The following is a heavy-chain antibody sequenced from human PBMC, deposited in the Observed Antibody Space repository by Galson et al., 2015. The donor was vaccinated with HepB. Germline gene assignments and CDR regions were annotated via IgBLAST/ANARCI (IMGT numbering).Heavy chain of an antibody. V-gene: IGHV3-30*04. CDR2: ISHHGRQK. Sequence: SLRLSCAASGFTFSGYAMHWVRLASGKGLEWVAVISHHGRQKYYADSVQGRFTVSRDNSRNTLYLQMNDLTAADTAVYYCARDTDDYWSGRYGTWTMAVWGRGTTVTVSS. J-gene: IGHJ6*02. CDR1: GFTFSGYA. D-gene: IGHD3-3*01. CDR3: ARDTDDYWSGRYGTWTMAV.